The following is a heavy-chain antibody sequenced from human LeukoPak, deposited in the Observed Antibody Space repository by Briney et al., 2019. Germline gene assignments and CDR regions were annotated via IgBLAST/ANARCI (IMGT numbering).Heavy chain of an antibody. Sequence: GGSLRLSCAASGFSVSGKFMSWVRQAPGKGLEWVSIIHYDGKIRYAGSVGGRFTIYRDDSENTLFLQMNSLRVDDTAVYFCASGDGYLQPYWGQGTLVTVSA. CDR1: GFSVSGKF. J-gene: IGHJ4*02. D-gene: IGHD2-21*01. V-gene: IGHV3-53*01. CDR3: ASGDGYLQPY. CDR2: IHYDGKI.